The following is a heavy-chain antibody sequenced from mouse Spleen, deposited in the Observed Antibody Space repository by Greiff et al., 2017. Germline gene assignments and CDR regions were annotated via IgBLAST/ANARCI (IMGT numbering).Heavy chain of an antibody. CDR3: ASLYYDYDGDYAMDY. Sequence: VQVVESGPGLVAPSQSLSITCTVSGFSLTSYAISWVRQPPGKGLEWLGVIWTGGGTNYNSALKSRLSISKDNSKSQVFLKMNSLQTDDTARYYCASLYYDYDGDYAMDYWGQGTSVTVSS. J-gene: IGHJ4*01. D-gene: IGHD2-4*01. CDR2: IWTGGGT. CDR1: GFSLTSYA. V-gene: IGHV2-9-1*01.